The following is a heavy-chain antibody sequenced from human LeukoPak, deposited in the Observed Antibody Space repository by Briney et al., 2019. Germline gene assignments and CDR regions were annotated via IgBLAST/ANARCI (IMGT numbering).Heavy chain of an antibody. V-gene: IGHV5-10-1*01. CDR3: ARYLHYLVDFNS. J-gene: IGHJ4*02. CDR2: IDPSGSDT. CDR1: GYGFNTYW. D-gene: IGHD2-15*01. Sequence: GESLKISCKTSGYGFNTYWITWVRQVPGKGLEWMGRIDPSGSDTNYNPSFRGRVTLSVDKSINTAYLQWSSLKASDSAIYYCARYLHYLVDFNSWGQGTLVTVSS.